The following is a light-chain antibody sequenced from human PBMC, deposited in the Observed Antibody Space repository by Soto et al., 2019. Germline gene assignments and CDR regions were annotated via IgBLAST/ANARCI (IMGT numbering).Light chain of an antibody. V-gene: IGKV3-15*01. Sequence: EIVMTQSPATLSVSPGERATLSCRASQSVSSNLAWYQQKPGQAPRLLIYGASTRATGIPARFSGSGSGTGLNLTISSLQSQDFAVYYCQQQNNWPREVTFGPGTKVDIK. CDR2: GAS. CDR3: QQQNNWPREVT. J-gene: IGKJ3*01. CDR1: QSVSSN.